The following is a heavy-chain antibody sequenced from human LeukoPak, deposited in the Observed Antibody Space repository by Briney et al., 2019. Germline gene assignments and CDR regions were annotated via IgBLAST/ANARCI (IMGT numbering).Heavy chain of an antibody. CDR3: ARGLYAGMDAFDI. Sequence: GGSLRLSCAASGFTFSSYWMHWVRQAPGKGLVWVSRINTDGSSTSYADSVKGRFTISRDNAKNSLYLQMNSLRAEDTAVYYCARGLYAGMDAFDIWGQGTMVTVSS. CDR1: GFTFSSYW. V-gene: IGHV3-74*01. D-gene: IGHD4-23*01. J-gene: IGHJ3*02. CDR2: INTDGSST.